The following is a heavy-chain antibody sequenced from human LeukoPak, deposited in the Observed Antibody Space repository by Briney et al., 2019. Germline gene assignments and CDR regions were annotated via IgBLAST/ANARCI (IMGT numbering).Heavy chain of an antibody. CDR2: ISHSGST. CDR1: GGSISSYY. Sequence: SETLSLTCTVSGGSISSYYWSWIRPPPGKGLEWIGYISHSGSTNYNSSLKRRVTISVDASKNKFSLKLIPVTAANTDVYYCARFSWGSGSYSQEAIWSWFDPWGQGTLVTVSS. V-gene: IGHV4-59*08. J-gene: IGHJ5*02. D-gene: IGHD3-10*01. CDR3: ARFSWGSGSYSQEAIWSWFDP.